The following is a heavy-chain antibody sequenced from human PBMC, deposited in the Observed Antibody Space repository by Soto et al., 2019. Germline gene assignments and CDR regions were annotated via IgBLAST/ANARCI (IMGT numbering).Heavy chain of an antibody. CDR3: ARDGYSNSARFFDY. Sequence: SETLSLTCAVSGHSISSGFYYWGWIRQPPGKGLEWIGSIYHSGSTYYNPSLKSRVTMSVDTSKNQLSLKLSSVTAADTAVYYCARDGYSNSARFFDYWGQGTRVTVSS. J-gene: IGHJ4*02. D-gene: IGHD6-6*01. CDR1: GHSISSGFYY. CDR2: IYHSGST. V-gene: IGHV4-38-2*02.